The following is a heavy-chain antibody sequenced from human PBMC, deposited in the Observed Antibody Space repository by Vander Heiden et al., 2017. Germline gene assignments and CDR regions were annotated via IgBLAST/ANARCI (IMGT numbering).Heavy chain of an antibody. CDR3: ATIQGGYYDQYYYYYYGMDV. Sequence: QVQLVESGGGVVQPGRSLRLSCAASGFTFSSYGMHWVRQAPGKGLEWVAVIWYDGSNKYYADSVKGRFTNSRDNSQNTLYLQMNSLRAEDTAVYYCATIQGGYYDQYYYYYYGMDVWGQGTTVTVSS. J-gene: IGHJ6*02. V-gene: IGHV3-33*01. CDR1: GFTFSSYG. D-gene: IGHD3-22*01. CDR2: IWYDGSNK.